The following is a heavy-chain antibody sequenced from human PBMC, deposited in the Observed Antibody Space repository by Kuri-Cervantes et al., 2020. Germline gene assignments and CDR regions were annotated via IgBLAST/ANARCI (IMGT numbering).Heavy chain of an antibody. Sequence: GESLKISCKASGYTFTSYGISWVRQAPGQGLEWMGWISAYNGDTNYAQKLQGRVTMTTDTSTSTAYMELRSLRSDDTAVYYCARSGDFITPGMRLVPWGQGTLVTVSS. D-gene: IGHD3-22*01. V-gene: IGHV1-18*01. CDR1: GYTFTSYG. J-gene: IGHJ5*02. CDR3: ARSGDFITPGMRLVP. CDR2: ISAYNGDT.